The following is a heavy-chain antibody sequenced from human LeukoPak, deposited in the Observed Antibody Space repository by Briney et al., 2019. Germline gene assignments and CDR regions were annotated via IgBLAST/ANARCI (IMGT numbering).Heavy chain of an antibody. CDR1: GGTFSSYA. Sequence: VASVKVSCKASGGTFSSYAISWVRQAPGQGLEWMGGIIPIFGTANYAQKFQGRVTITADESTSTAYMELSSLRSEDTAVYYCARDPRSAYYYGSGINWFDPWGQGTLVTVSS. D-gene: IGHD3-10*01. J-gene: IGHJ5*02. V-gene: IGHV1-69*13. CDR2: IIPIFGTA. CDR3: ARDPRSAYYYGSGINWFDP.